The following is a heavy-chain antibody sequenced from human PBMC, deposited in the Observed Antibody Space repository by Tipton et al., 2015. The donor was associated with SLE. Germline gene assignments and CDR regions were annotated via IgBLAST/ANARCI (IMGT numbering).Heavy chain of an antibody. D-gene: IGHD4-23*01. CDR1: GGSISSYY. J-gene: IGHJ6*02. Sequence: LRLSCTVSGGSISSYYWSWIRQPPGKGLEWIGFIYYTGSTDYNPSLRSRVSISIDTSKNQFSLRLSSVTAADTAVYFCASSGDYGGIYYYGLDVWGQGTTVTVSS. CDR2: IYYTGST. V-gene: IGHV4-59*01. CDR3: ASSGDYGGIYYYGLDV.